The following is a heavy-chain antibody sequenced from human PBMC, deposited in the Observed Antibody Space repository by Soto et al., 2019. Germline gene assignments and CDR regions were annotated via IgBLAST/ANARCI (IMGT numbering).Heavy chain of an antibody. V-gene: IGHV3-48*02. CDR2: ISSSNSTI. D-gene: IGHD6-19*01. J-gene: IGHJ3*02. CDR3: ARPDSSGLGAFDI. Sequence: GGSLRLSCAASGFTFSSYSMNWVRQAPGKGLEWVSYISSSNSTIYYADSVKGRFTISRDNAKNSLYLQMNSLRDEDTAVYYCARPDSSGLGAFDIWGQGTMVTVSS. CDR1: GFTFSSYS.